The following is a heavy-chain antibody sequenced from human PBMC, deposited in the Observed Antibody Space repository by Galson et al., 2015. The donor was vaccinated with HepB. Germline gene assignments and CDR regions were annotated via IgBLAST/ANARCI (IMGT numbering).Heavy chain of an antibody. CDR2: ISMSGDST. J-gene: IGHJ4*02. V-gene: IGHV3-23*01. D-gene: IGHD6-13*01. CDR1: GFAFSSYS. Sequence: SLRLSCAASGFAFSSYSMDWVRQAPGKGLEWVSAISMSGDSTHHADSVKGRFTISRDNSKNTLYLQMNSLRVDDTAVYYCAKDLPYSSLDYWGQGTLVTVSP. CDR3: AKDLPYSSLDY.